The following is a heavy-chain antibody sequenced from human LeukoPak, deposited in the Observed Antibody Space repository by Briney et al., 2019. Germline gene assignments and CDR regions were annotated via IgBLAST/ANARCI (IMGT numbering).Heavy chain of an antibody. D-gene: IGHD3-10*01. CDR1: GGSISSISYY. CDR3: ARHSSYGPAYYFDY. Sequence: SETLSLTCTVSGGSISSISYYWGWIRQPPGKGLEWIGSIYYSGSTYYNPSLKSRVTISVDTSKNQFSLKLSSVTATDTAVYYCARHSSYGPAYYFDYWGQGTLVTVSS. J-gene: IGHJ4*02. CDR2: IYYSGST. V-gene: IGHV4-39*01.